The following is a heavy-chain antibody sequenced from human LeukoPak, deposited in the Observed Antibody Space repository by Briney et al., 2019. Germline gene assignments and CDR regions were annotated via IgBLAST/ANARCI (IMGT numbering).Heavy chain of an antibody. V-gene: IGHV4-39*07. CDR2: IYYSGST. J-gene: IGHJ5*02. CDR1: GGSISSSSYY. CDR3: ARDLGYNYGSELNWFDP. Sequence: PSETLSHTCTVSGGSISSSSYYWGWIRQPPGKGLEWIGSIYYSGSTYYNPSLKSRVTISVDTSKNQFSLKLSSVTAADTAVYYCARDLGYNYGSELNWFDPWGQGTLVTVSS. D-gene: IGHD5-18*01.